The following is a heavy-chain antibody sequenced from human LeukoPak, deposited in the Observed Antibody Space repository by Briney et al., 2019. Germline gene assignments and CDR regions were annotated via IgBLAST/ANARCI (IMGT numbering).Heavy chain of an antibody. J-gene: IGHJ3*02. CDR1: GFTFSSYW. V-gene: IGHV3-74*01. CDR3: AKVELQWFGEPPDAFDI. Sequence: PGGSLRLSCSASGFTFSSYWMHWVRQAPGKGLVWVSRINSDGSSTSYADSVKGRFTISRDNSKNTLYLQMNSLRAEDTAVYYCAKVELQWFGEPPDAFDIWGQGTMVTVSS. D-gene: IGHD3-10*01. CDR2: INSDGSST.